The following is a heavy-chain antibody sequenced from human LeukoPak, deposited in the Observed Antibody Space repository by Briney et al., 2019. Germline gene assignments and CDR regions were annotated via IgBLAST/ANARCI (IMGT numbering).Heavy chain of an antibody. CDR2: IYYSGST. Sequence: SETLSLTCTVSGGSISSSSYYWGWIRQPPGKGLEWIGSIYYSGSTNYNPSLKSRVTISVDTSKNQFSLKLSSVTATDTAVYYCARRGYCNSASCYVDYWGQGTLVTVSS. CDR3: ARRGYCNSASCYVDY. D-gene: IGHD2-2*01. J-gene: IGHJ4*02. V-gene: IGHV4-39*07. CDR1: GGSISSSSYY.